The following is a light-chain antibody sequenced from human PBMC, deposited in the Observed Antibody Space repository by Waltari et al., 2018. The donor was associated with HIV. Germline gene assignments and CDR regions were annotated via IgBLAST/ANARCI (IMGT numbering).Light chain of an antibody. J-gene: IGLJ3*02. CDR1: SNDVGGYNY. CDR2: EVS. V-gene: IGLV2-8*01. CDR3: TSNAGSHDWV. Sequence: QSALSQPPSASGSPGQSVTISCTGTSNDVGGYNYVSWYQQHPGKAPKLMIYEVSKRPSGVPDRFFASKSGNTASLTVSGLQAEDEADYYCTSNAGSHDWVFGGGTKLTVL.